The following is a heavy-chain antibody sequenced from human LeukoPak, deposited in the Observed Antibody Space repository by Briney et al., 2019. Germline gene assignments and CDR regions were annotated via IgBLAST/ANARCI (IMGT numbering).Heavy chain of an antibody. CDR3: AKEGAMTTVRYFDY. Sequence: GGSLRLSCAASGFTFSSYGMHWVRQAPGKGLQWVAFIRYDGSNKYYADSVKGRFTISRDNSKNTLNLQMNSLRTEDTALYYCAKEGAMTTVRYFDYWGQGTLVIVSS. V-gene: IGHV3-30*02. J-gene: IGHJ4*02. D-gene: IGHD4-17*01. CDR2: IRYDGSNK. CDR1: GFTFSSYG.